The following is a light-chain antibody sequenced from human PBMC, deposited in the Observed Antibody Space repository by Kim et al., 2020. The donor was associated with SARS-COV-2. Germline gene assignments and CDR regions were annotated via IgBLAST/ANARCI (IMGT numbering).Light chain of an antibody. CDR3: QQSYNMRT. CDR1: QSITTY. Sequence: GDRVTITCRASQSITTYLNWYQQKPGKAPTVVIHAASSLQGGVPSRFSGSGSGTNFTLTISSLQPEDFATYYCQQSYNMRTFGQGTKLE. CDR2: AAS. J-gene: IGKJ2*01. V-gene: IGKV1-39*01.